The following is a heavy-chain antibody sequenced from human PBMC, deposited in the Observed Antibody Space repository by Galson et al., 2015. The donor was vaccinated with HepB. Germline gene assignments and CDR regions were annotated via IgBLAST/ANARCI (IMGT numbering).Heavy chain of an antibody. CDR2: ISSSSSYI. Sequence: SLRLSCAASGFTFSSYAMNWVRQAPGKGLEWVSSISSSSSYIYYADSVKGRFTISRDNAKNSLYLQMNSLRAEDTAVYYCARVKGYSYGSFDYWGQGTLVTVSS. CDR1: GFTFSSYA. J-gene: IGHJ4*02. D-gene: IGHD5-18*01. CDR3: ARVKGYSYGSFDY. V-gene: IGHV3-21*01.